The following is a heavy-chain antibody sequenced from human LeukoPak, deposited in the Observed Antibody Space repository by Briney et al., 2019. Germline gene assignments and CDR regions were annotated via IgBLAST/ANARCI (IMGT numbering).Heavy chain of an antibody. Sequence: SETLSLTCTVSGGSISSSSYYWGCIRQPPGKGLEWIGSIYYSGSTYYNPSLKSRVTISVDTSKNQFSLKLSSVTAADTAVYYCARILLWFGELGDTYYFDYWGQGTLVTVSS. D-gene: IGHD3-10*01. CDR3: ARILLWFGELGDTYYFDY. CDR1: GGSISSSSYY. CDR2: IYYSGST. J-gene: IGHJ4*02. V-gene: IGHV4-39*01.